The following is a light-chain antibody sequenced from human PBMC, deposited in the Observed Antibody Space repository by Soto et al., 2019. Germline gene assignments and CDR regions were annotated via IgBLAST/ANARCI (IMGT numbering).Light chain of an antibody. J-gene: IGKJ1*01. V-gene: IGKV3-20*01. CDR1: QSVSGGY. Sequence: EIVLTHSPGTLSLSPGERATLPCGASQSVSGGYLACYQQKPGQAPRLFTYGVSSRASGITDRFSGSGSGTDFTLTMSRLEPEDFAVYYFQQYGSSAWTFWQGTQVDIK. CDR2: GVS. CDR3: QQYGSSAWT.